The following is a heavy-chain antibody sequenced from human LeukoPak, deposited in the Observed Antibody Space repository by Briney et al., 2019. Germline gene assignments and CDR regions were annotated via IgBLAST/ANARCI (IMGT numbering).Heavy chain of an antibody. Sequence: ASVKVSCKASGYTFTGYYMHWVRQAPGQGLEWMGRINPNSGGTNYAQKFQGRVTMTRDTSISTAYMELGRLRSDDTAVYYCARDPYSSGRADYWGQGSLVTVSS. D-gene: IGHD3-22*01. CDR3: ARDPYSSGRADY. CDR2: INPNSGGT. V-gene: IGHV1-2*06. CDR1: GYTFTGYY. J-gene: IGHJ4*02.